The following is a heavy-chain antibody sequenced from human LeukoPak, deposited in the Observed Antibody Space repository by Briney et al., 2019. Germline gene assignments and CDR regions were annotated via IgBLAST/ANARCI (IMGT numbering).Heavy chain of an antibody. V-gene: IGHV3-7*01. Sequence: GGSLRLSCAASGFTFSSYWMSWVRQAPGKGPEWVANIKQDGSESYYVDSVKGRFTISRDNAKNSLYLQMSSLRAEDTAVYYCARTHDYYYYMDVWGKGTTVTVSS. D-gene: IGHD3-3*01. CDR3: ARTHDYYYYMDV. CDR2: IKQDGSES. CDR1: GFTFSSYW. J-gene: IGHJ6*03.